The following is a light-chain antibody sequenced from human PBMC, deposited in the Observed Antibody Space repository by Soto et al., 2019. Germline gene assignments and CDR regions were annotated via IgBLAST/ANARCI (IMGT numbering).Light chain of an antibody. CDR1: QSISSW. V-gene: IGKV1-5*01. CDR2: DAS. Sequence: DIQMTHSPSTLSASVGDRVTITCRASQSISSWLAWYQRKPGKAPKLLIYDASSLESGVPSRFSGSGSGTEFTLTISSLQPDDFATYYCQQYNSYSRTFGQGTKVDIK. J-gene: IGKJ1*01. CDR3: QQYNSYSRT.